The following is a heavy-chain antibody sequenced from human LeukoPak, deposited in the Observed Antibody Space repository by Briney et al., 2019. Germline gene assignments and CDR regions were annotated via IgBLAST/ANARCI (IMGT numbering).Heavy chain of an antibody. D-gene: IGHD3-10*01. J-gene: IGHJ5*02. V-gene: IGHV4-4*09. CDR2: IYTSGST. CDR1: GGSISSYY. Sequence: PSETLSLTCTVSGGSISSYYWSWIRQPPGKGLEWIGYIYTSGSTNYNPSLKSRVTISVDTSKNQFSLKLSSVTAADTAVYYCARSGSGSYDPRYNWFDPWGQGTLVTVSS. CDR3: ARSGSGSYDPRYNWFDP.